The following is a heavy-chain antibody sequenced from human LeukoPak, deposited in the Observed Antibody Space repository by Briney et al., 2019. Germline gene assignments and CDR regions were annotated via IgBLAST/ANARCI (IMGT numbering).Heavy chain of an antibody. D-gene: IGHD3-10*01. CDR2: IIPIFGTA. Sequence: SVKVSRKASGGTFSSCAISWVRQAPGQGLEWMGGIIPIFGTANYAQKFQGRVTITADKSTSTAYMELSSLRSEDTAVYYCARASGPYGSGSYYTAPFDYWGQGTLVTVSS. V-gene: IGHV1-69*06. CDR3: ARASGPYGSGSYYTAPFDY. J-gene: IGHJ4*02. CDR1: GGTFSSCA.